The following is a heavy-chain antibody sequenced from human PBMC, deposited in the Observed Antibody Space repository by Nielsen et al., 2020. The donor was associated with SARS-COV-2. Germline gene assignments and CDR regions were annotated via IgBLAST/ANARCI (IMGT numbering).Heavy chain of an antibody. CDR1: GFTFSDYY. CDR2: ISSSSSYT. Sequence: GESLKISCAASGFTFSDYYMSWIRQAPGKGLEWVSYISSSSSYTNYADSVKGRFTISRDNAKNSLYLQMNSLRAEDTAVYYCARGSGRELVRAFDIWGQGTMVTVS. V-gene: IGHV3-11*05. J-gene: IGHJ3*02. CDR3: ARGSGRELVRAFDI. D-gene: IGHD6-13*01.